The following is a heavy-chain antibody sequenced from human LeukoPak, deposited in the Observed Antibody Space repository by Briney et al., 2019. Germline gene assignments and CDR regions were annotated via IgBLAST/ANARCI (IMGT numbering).Heavy chain of an antibody. V-gene: IGHV1-2*06. Sequence: ASVKVSCKASGYTFTGYHMHWVRQAPGQGLEWMRRINPNSGDTNYAQKFQGRVTMTEDTSTDTAYMELSSLRSEDTAVYYCATHFYDSSGYYYLYFDYWGQGTLVTVSS. CDR3: ATHFYDSSGYYYLYFDY. J-gene: IGHJ4*02. CDR2: INPNSGDT. CDR1: GYTFTGYH. D-gene: IGHD3-22*01.